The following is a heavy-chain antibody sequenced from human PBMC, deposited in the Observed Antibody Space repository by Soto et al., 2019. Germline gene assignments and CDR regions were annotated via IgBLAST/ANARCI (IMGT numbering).Heavy chain of an antibody. CDR2: INHSGSP. V-gene: IGHV4-34*01. Sequence: SETLSLTCAVYGGSFIGYSWNWIRQPPGKGLEWIGEINHSGSPNYSPSLKSRVTISVDTSKNQFSLKLNSVTAADTAIYYCASDTYCSGGTCTGYWDQGTLVTVSS. CDR3: ASDTYCSGGTCTGY. J-gene: IGHJ4*02. CDR1: GGSFIGYS. D-gene: IGHD2-15*01.